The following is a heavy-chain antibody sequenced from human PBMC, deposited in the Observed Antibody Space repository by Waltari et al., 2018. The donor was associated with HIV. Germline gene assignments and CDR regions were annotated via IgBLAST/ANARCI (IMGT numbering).Heavy chain of an antibody. D-gene: IGHD3-9*01. Sequence: QLVESGGGFVQPGMSLRLSCVASGFSISDYNMNWVRQAPGKVLEWVAYITPDGDTLYYADSVKGRFTISRDNAENSVYLQMTSLRAEDAAVYYCARFSFDSSSYLDSWGQGSLVTVSS. CDR3: ARFSFDSSSYLDS. V-gene: IGHV3-48*01. J-gene: IGHJ4*02. CDR1: GFSISDYN. CDR2: ITPDGDTL.